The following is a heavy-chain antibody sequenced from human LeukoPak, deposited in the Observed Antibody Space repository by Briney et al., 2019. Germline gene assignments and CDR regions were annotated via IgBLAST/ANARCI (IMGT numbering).Heavy chain of an antibody. J-gene: IGHJ5*02. CDR2: IYYSGST. CDR1: GGSISSSSYY. Sequence: SETLSLTCTVSGGSISSSSYYWGWIRQPPGKGLEWIGSIYYSGSTYYNPSLKSRVTISVDTSKNQFSLKLSSVTAADTAVYYCARDQRQQLGLFDPWGQGTLVTVSS. V-gene: IGHV4-39*07. D-gene: IGHD6-13*01. CDR3: ARDQRQQLGLFDP.